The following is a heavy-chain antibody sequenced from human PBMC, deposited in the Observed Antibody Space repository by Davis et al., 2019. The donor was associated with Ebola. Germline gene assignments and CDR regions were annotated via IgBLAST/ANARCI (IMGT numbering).Heavy chain of an antibody. Sequence: GESLKISCAASGFTFSSYSMNWVRQAPGKGLEWVSYISSSSSTIYYADSVKGRFTISRDNAKNSLYLQMNSLRDEDTAVYYCARDGGDIVLMVDAFDIWGQGTMVTVSS. D-gene: IGHD2-8*01. CDR3: ARDGGDIVLMVDAFDI. CDR1: GFTFSSYS. CDR2: ISSSSSTI. V-gene: IGHV3-48*02. J-gene: IGHJ3*02.